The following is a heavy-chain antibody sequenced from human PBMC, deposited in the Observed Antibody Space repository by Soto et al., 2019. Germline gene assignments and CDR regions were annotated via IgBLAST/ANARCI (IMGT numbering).Heavy chain of an antibody. CDR2: IYYSGTT. J-gene: IGHJ6*02. D-gene: IGHD1-26*01. V-gene: IGHV4-28*01. Sequence: SETLSLTCAVSGYSISSTNWWGWIRQPPGRGLEWIGYIYYSGTTYYTPSLKSRVTMSVDSSKNQFSLKLSSVTAVDTAVYYCARTRGSKNYGMDVWGQGTSVTVSS. CDR1: GYSISSTNW. CDR3: ARTRGSKNYGMDV.